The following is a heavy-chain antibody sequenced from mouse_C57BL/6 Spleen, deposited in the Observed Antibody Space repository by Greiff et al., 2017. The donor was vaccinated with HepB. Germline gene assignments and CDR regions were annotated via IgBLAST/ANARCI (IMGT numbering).Heavy chain of an antibody. V-gene: IGHV1-63*01. D-gene: IGHD2-3*01. CDR3: ARTLDGYYAY. CDR2: IYPGGGYT. J-gene: IGHJ2*01. Sequence: QVQLQQSGAELVRPGTSVKMSCKASGYTFTNYWIGWAKQRPGHGLEWIGDIYPGGGYTNYNEKFTSKATLTADKSSSTAFMQISSLTSEDSALYYCARTLDGYYAYWGQGTTLTVSS. CDR1: GYTFTNYW.